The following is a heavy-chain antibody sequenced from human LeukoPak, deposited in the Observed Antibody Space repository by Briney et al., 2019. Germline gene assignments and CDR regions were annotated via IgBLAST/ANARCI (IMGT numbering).Heavy chain of an antibody. V-gene: IGHV1-18*01. Sequence: ASVKVSCKASGYTFTSYGISWVRQAPGQGLEWTGWISAYNGNTNYAQKLQGRVTMTTDTSTSTAYMELRSLRSDDTAVYYCARAPGGFGETLVDHFDYWGQGTLVTVSS. CDR3: ARAPGGFGETLVDHFDY. J-gene: IGHJ4*02. CDR2: ISAYNGNT. CDR1: GYTFTSYG. D-gene: IGHD3-10*01.